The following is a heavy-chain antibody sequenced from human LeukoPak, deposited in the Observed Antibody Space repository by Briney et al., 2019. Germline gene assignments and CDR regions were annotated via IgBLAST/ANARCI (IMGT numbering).Heavy chain of an antibody. CDR2: IIPILGIA. Sequence: SVKVSCKASGGTFSSYAISWVRQAPGQGLEWMGRIIPILGIANYAQKFQGRVTITADKSTSTAYMELSSLRSEDTAVYYCARDPSKQWLTDYWGQGILVIVSS. CDR1: GGTFSSYA. V-gene: IGHV1-69*04. D-gene: IGHD6-19*01. CDR3: ARDPSKQWLTDY. J-gene: IGHJ4*02.